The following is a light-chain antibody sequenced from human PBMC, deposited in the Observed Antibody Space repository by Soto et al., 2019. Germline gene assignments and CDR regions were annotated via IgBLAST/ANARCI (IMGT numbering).Light chain of an antibody. CDR3: QQYNGYPHT. J-gene: IGKJ2*01. CDR1: QGISNW. CDR2: TAS. V-gene: IGKV1-5*03. Sequence: DIQMTQSPSTLSASVGDRVTITCRASQGISNWLAWYQQKPGKAPKLLIYTASTLRNGVPSRFSGSGSGTEFTLTIYSLQPDDVATYYCQQYNGYPHTFGQGTKVDIK.